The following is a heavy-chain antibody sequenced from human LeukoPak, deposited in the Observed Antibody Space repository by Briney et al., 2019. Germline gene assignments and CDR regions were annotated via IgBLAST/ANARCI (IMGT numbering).Heavy chain of an antibody. CDR2: MSYDGSNK. CDR3: ARGAVAGTGGDY. Sequence: GGSLRLSCAASGFTFSNYGMHWVRQAPGKGLEWVAVMSYDGSNKYYADSVKGRFTISRDNSKNTLYLQMNSLRAEDTALYYCARGAVAGTGGDYWGQGTLVTVSS. D-gene: IGHD6-19*01. V-gene: IGHV3-30*03. J-gene: IGHJ4*02. CDR1: GFTFSNYG.